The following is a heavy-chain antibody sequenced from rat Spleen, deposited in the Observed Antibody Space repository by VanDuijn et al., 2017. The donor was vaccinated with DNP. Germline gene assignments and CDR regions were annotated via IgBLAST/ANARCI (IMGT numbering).Heavy chain of an antibody. CDR1: GFTFSGYY. Sequence: SLKLSCAASGFTFSGYYMAWVRQAPTKGLEWVASISTSGGSTYYRDSVKGRFTISRDNAKSTLYLQMDSLRSEDTATYYCARVVDYHDGGYGDALDAWGQGTSVTVSS. CDR2: ISTSGGST. J-gene: IGHJ4*01. D-gene: IGHD1-12*02. V-gene: IGHV5-25*01. CDR3: ARVVDYHDGGYGDALDA.